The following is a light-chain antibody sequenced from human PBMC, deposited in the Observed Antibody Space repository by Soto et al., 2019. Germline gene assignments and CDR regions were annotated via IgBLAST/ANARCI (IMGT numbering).Light chain of an antibody. CDR1: QSVSSSY. V-gene: IGKV3-20*01. CDR3: QQYGASQYT. Sequence: EIVWTQSPGTLSLSPGERATLSCRASQSVSSSYLAWYQQKPGQAPRLLIYGASSRATGIPDRFSGSGSGTDFTLTIRRLELEDSAVYYCQQYGASQYTFGHRTKLDTK. J-gene: IGKJ2*01. CDR2: GAS.